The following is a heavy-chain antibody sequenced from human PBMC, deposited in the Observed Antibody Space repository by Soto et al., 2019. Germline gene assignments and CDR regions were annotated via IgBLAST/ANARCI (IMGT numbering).Heavy chain of an antibody. Sequence: ASETLSLTCAVSGGSISSGGYSWSWIRQPPGKGLEWIGEINHSGSTNYNPSLKSRVTISVDTSKNQFSLKLSSVTAADTAVYYCARDWVMDYWGQGTLVTVSS. D-gene: IGHD2-21*01. CDR2: INHSGST. J-gene: IGHJ4*02. V-gene: IGHV4-30-2*01. CDR3: ARDWVMDY. CDR1: GGSISSGGYS.